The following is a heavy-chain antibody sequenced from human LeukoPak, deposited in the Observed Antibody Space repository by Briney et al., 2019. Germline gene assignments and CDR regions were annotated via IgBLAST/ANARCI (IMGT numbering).Heavy chain of an antibody. Sequence: GSLRLSCAASGFTFSSYGMHWVRQAPGKGLEWAAIISYDGSKKYYGDSVKGRFTISRDNSKNTLYLQMNSLRAEDTAVYYCAKRTVYGGNAFDYWGQGTLVTVSS. CDR1: GFTFSSYG. D-gene: IGHD4-23*01. CDR2: ISYDGSKK. V-gene: IGHV3-30*18. J-gene: IGHJ4*02. CDR3: AKRTVYGGNAFDY.